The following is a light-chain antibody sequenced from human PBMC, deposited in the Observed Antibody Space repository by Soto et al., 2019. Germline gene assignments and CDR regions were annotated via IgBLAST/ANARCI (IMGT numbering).Light chain of an antibody. V-gene: IGLV2-14*01. CDR2: DVS. J-gene: IGLJ1*01. CDR3: SSYTTSSTYV. CDR1: SSEVGSSNY. Sequence: QSVLNQPASVSGSPGQSITISCTGTSSEVGSSNYVSWYQQHPGKAPKVMIYDVSNRPSGVSYRFSGSKSGNPASLTISGLQAEDEADYYCSSYTTSSTYVFGTGTKVTVL.